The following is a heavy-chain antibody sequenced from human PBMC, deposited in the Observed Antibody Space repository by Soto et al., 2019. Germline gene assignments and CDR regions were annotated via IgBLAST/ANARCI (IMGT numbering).Heavy chain of an antibody. D-gene: IGHD6-13*01. CDR1: GFTFSDYY. CDR3: ARYSSGYLSVWFDP. Sequence: QVQLVESGGGLVKPGGSLRLSCAASGFTFSDYYMSWIRQAPGKGLEWVSYISSSSSYTNYADSVKGRFTISRANAKNYMDLQMNSLRAEDTAVYYCARYSSGYLSVWFDPWGQGTLVTVSS. CDR2: ISSSSSYT. V-gene: IGHV3-11*05. J-gene: IGHJ5*02.